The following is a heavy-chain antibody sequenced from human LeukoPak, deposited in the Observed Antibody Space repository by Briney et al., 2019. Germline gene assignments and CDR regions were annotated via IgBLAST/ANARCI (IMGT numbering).Heavy chain of an antibody. CDR1: GGSFSSHY. CDR3: ARGPEGSGSYIFDY. Sequence: PSETLSLTCTVSGGSFSSHYWSWIRQPPGKGLEWIGYINYSGTTNYNPSLKSRVTLSVDTSKNQFSLRLTPVTAADTAVYYCARGPEGSGSYIFDYWGQGTLVTVSS. D-gene: IGHD3-10*01. V-gene: IGHV4-59*11. CDR2: INYSGTT. J-gene: IGHJ4*02.